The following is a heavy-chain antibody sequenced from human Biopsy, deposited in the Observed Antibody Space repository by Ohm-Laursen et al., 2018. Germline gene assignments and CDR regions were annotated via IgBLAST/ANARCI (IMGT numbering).Heavy chain of an antibody. CDR2: IYGGGSPV. V-gene: IGHV3-48*03. CDR1: GFAFNLYE. D-gene: IGHD5-18*01. CDR3: AKDRYNYTPIGGFSMDV. Sequence: GSLRLSCTASGFAFNLYEMNWVRQAPGRGMEWFSYIYGGGSPVSYADSVKGRFTISRDNSRDTLYLQMSSLRAEDTAVYYCAKDRYNYTPIGGFSMDVWGQGTTVTVSS. J-gene: IGHJ6*02.